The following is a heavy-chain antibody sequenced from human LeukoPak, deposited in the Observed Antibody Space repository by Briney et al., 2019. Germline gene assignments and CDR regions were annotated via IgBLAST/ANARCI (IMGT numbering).Heavy chain of an antibody. V-gene: IGHV7-4-1*02. Sequence: ASVTVSCKASGYTFTSNSMNWVRQAPGQGLEWMGWINTNTGNPTYAQGFTGRFVFSLDTSVSTAYLQISRLKAEDTAVYYCAREILRLDYWGQGTLVTVSP. D-gene: IGHD2/OR15-2a*01. CDR1: GYTFTSNS. J-gene: IGHJ4*02. CDR3: AREILRLDY. CDR2: INTNTGNP.